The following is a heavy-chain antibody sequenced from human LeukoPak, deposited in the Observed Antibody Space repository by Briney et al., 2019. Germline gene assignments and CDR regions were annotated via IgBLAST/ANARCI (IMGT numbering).Heavy chain of an antibody. CDR3: ARADSYAYYFDY. CDR1: GGSFNTHY. J-gene: IGHJ4*02. D-gene: IGHD5-18*01. CDR2: IYYSGST. V-gene: IGHV4-59*08. Sequence: SETLSLTCTASGGSFNTHYWNWIRQPPGKGLEWIGYIYYSGSTNYNPSLKSRVTISVDTSKNQFSLKLTSMTAADTAVFYCARADSYAYYFDYWGQGTLVTVSS.